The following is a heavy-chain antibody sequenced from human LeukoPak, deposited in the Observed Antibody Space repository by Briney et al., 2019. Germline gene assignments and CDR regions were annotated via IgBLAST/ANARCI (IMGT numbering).Heavy chain of an antibody. Sequence: SETLSLTCTVSGASISSSSYYWGWIRQPPGKGLEWIGSIYYSGSTYYNPSLKSRVTISVDTSKNQFSLKLSSVTAADTAVYYCARHQIVYYGMDVWGQGATVTVSS. J-gene: IGHJ6*02. V-gene: IGHV4-39*01. CDR1: GASISSSSYY. CDR3: ARHQIVYYGMDV. D-gene: IGHD2-21*01. CDR2: IYYSGST.